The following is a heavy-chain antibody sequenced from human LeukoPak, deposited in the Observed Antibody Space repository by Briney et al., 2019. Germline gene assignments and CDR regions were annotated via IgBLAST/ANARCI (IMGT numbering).Heavy chain of an antibody. V-gene: IGHV3-23*01. CDR1: GFTFSTYA. CDR2: ISRRGDST. J-gene: IGHJ4*02. D-gene: IGHD3-22*01. CDR3: AIQAGGYYQPLDF. Sequence: GGSLRLSCAASGFTFSTYAMSWVRQAPGKGLEWVSTISRRGDSTYYADSVRGRLTISRDISKSTLSLEMSSLRAEDTAVYYCAIQAGGYYQPLDFWGQGTLVTVSS.